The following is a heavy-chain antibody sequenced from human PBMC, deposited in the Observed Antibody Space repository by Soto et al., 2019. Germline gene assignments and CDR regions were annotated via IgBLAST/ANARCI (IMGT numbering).Heavy chain of an antibody. CDR2: IYYSGST. V-gene: IGHV4-59*01. CDR3: ASAFDAGWFDY. J-gene: IGHJ4*02. Sequence: SETLSLTCTVSGGSISSYYWSWIRQPPGKGLEWIGYIYYSGSTNYNPSLKSRVTISVDTSKNQFSLKLSSVTAADTAVYYCASAFDAGWFDYWGQGTLVTVSS. D-gene: IGHD3-9*01. CDR1: GGSISSYY.